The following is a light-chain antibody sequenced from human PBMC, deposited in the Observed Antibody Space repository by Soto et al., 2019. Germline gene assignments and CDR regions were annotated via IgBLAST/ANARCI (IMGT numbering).Light chain of an antibody. CDR2: AAS. CDR3: QQSYKTPWT. Sequence: DIQMTQSPSSLSASLGVRVTITCRANQDISSYFIWYQHKLGQAPKLLIHAASTLASGVPSRFSGSESGTDFTLTISGVEHEDAATYCCQQSYKTPWTFSQGTKVDIK. J-gene: IGKJ1*01. CDR1: QDISSY. V-gene: IGKV1-39*01.